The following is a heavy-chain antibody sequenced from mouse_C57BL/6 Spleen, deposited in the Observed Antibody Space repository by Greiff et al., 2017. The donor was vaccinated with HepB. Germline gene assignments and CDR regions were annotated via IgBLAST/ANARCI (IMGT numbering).Heavy chain of an antibody. CDR2: IYPGSGNT. V-gene: IGHV1-66*01. Sequence: QVQLQQSGPELVKPGASVKISCKASGYSFTSYYIHWVKQRPGQGLEWIGWIYPGSGNTKYNEKFKGKATLTADTSSSTAYMQLSSLTSEDSAVYYCARWLLRRDAMDYWGQGTSVTVSS. J-gene: IGHJ4*01. CDR1: GYSFTSYY. D-gene: IGHD2-3*01. CDR3: ARWLLRRDAMDY.